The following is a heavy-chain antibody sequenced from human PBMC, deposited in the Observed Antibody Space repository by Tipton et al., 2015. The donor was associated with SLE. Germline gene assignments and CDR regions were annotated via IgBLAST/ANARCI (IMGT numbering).Heavy chain of an antibody. CDR1: GGSISSSSYY. V-gene: IGHV4-39*01. CDR3: ARQEARHYYYYYMDV. J-gene: IGHJ6*03. Sequence: LSLTCTVSGGSISSSSYYWGWIRQPPGKGLEWIGSIYYSGSTYYNPSLKSRVTISVDTSKNQFSLKLSSVTAADTAVYYCARQEARHYYYYYMDVWGKGTTVTVSS. CDR2: IYYSGST. D-gene: IGHD6-6*01.